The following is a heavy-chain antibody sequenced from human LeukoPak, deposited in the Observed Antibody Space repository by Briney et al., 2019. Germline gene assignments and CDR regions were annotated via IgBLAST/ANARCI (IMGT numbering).Heavy chain of an antibody. CDR1: GFTFNNYA. D-gene: IGHD4-17*01. CDR3: ARNALIGQDYFRKHPLDY. CDR2: ISGSGGST. V-gene: IGHV3-23*01. J-gene: IGHJ4*02. Sequence: PGGSLRLSCAASGFTFNNYAMSWVRQAPGKGPEWLSAISGSGGSTTDADSVKGRFTTSRDNAKNSLYLQMNSLRAEDTAVYYCARNALIGQDYFRKHPLDYWGQGTLGTVSS.